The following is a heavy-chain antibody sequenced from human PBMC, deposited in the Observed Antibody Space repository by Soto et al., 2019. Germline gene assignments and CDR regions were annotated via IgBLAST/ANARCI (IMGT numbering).Heavy chain of an antibody. Sequence: QVQLVESGGGVVQPGRSLRPSCAASGFTFSSYGMHWVRQAPGKGLEWVAVISYDGSNKYYADSVKGRFTISRDNSKNTVYLKMNCLRAEDTAVYYCAKDLYEFWCGYPPYNWFYPWGQGALVTVSS. V-gene: IGHV3-30*18. J-gene: IGHJ5*02. CDR1: GFTFSSYG. D-gene: IGHD3-3*01. CDR3: AKDLYEFWCGYPPYNWFYP. CDR2: ISYDGSNK.